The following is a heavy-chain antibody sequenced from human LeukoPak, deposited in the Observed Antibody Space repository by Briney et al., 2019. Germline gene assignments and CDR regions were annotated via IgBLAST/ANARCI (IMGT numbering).Heavy chain of an antibody. CDR1: GYTFTGYY. J-gene: IGHJ6*01. CDR3: ARDLIAAAGKGTIYYYYGMDV. Sequence: ASVKVSCKASGYTFTGYYMHWVRQAPGQGLEWMGWINPNSGGTNYAQKFQGRVTMTRDTSISTAYMELSRLRSDDPAVYYCARDLIAAAGKGTIYYYYGMDVWGQGTTVTVSS. D-gene: IGHD6-13*01. V-gene: IGHV1-2*02. CDR2: INPNSGGT.